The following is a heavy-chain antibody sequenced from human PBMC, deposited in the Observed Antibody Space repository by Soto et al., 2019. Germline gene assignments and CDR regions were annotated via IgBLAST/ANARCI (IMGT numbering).Heavy chain of an antibody. CDR3: IRTSLVVAAATRENY. Sequence: EVQLVESGGGLVQPGGSLRLSCAASGFTFSSYWMHWVRQAPGKGLVWVSRINSDGSSTSYADSVKGRFTISRDNAKNTLYRQMNSRRAEDTAVYYGIRTSLVVAAATRENYWGQGTLVPVSS. J-gene: IGHJ4*02. V-gene: IGHV3-74*01. CDR1: GFTFSSYW. CDR2: INSDGSST. D-gene: IGHD2-15*01.